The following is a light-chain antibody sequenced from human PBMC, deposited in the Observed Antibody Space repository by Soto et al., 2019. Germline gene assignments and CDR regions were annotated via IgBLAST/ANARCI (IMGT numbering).Light chain of an antibody. CDR1: SSNIGAGYD. V-gene: IGLV1-40*01. Sequence: QPVLTQPPSVSGAPGQRVTISCTGNSSNIGAGYDVHWYQQLPGKAPKLLIFGNSHRPSGVPDRFFGSKSGTSASLAITGLQAEDEADYYCSSFTTSSTLVVFGGGTKLTVL. CDR2: GNS. CDR3: SSFTTSSTLVV. J-gene: IGLJ2*01.